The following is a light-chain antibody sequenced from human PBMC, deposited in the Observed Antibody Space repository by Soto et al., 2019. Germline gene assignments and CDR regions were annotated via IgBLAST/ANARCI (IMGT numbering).Light chain of an antibody. CDR1: SSNIGAGFD. CDR2: AKS. J-gene: IGLJ2*01. V-gene: IGLV1-40*01. Sequence: QAVVTQPPSVSGAPGQRVTISCTGSSSNIGAGFDVHWYQQLPGTAPKLLIYAKSNRPSGVPDRFSGSKSGTSASLAITGLQAEDEADYYCQSYDSSLSGSGVFGGGTKLTVL. CDR3: QSYDSSLSGSGV.